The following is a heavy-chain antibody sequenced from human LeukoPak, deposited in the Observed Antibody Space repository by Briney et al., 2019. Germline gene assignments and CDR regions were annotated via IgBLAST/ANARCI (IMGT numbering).Heavy chain of an antibody. D-gene: IGHD3-3*01. CDR3: AKSRVPWSGYYMDV. CDR1: GFTFSSYA. CDR2: ISGSGGST. V-gene: IGHV3-23*01. Sequence: GGSLRLSCAASGFTFSSYAMSWVRQAPGKGLEWVSAISGSGGSTYYADSVKGRFTISRDNSKNTLYLQMNSLRAEDTAVYYCAKSRVPWSGYYMDVWGKGTTVTVSS. J-gene: IGHJ6*03.